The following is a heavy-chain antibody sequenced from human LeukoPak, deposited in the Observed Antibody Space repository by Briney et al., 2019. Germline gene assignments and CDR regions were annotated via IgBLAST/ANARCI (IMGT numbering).Heavy chain of an antibody. CDR3: ARYNCAWKTDDY. CDR1: GFTFNSYW. Sequence: GGSLRLSCAASGFTFNSYWMTWVRQAPGKGLEWVADIKQDGSDKYYAGSVKGRFTISRDNAKNSLYLQMNSLRAEDTAVYFCARYNCAWKTDDYWGQGTLVTVSS. D-gene: IGHD1-20*01. V-gene: IGHV3-7*03. CDR2: IKQDGSDK. J-gene: IGHJ4*02.